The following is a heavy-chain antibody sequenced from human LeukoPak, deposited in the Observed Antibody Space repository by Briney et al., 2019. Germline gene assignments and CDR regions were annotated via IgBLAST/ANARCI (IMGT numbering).Heavy chain of an antibody. J-gene: IGHJ4*02. Sequence: GGSLRASCSASGFTFTSHVMHWVRQAPGKGLQYVSGISMNVQTTYYAGSVKGRFTISRDSSKNTVYLQMNSLTAEDTAVYYCVREGLERRTNFDYWGQGTLVSVSS. CDR2: ISMNVQTT. D-gene: IGHD1-1*01. V-gene: IGHV3-64D*06. CDR1: GFTFTSHV. CDR3: VREGLERRTNFDY.